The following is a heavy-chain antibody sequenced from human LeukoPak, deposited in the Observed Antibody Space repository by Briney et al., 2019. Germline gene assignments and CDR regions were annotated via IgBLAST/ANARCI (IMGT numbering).Heavy chain of an antibody. J-gene: IGHJ4*02. Sequence: GASVKVSCKASGGTFSSYAISWVRQAPGQGLEWMGGIIPILGTANYAQKFQGRVTITADESTSTAYMELSSLRSEDTAVYYCARGVEAYCSGGSCYPLDYWGQGTLVTVSS. V-gene: IGHV1-69*13. CDR3: ARGVEAYCSGGSCYPLDY. CDR2: IIPILGTA. D-gene: IGHD2-15*01. CDR1: GGTFSSYA.